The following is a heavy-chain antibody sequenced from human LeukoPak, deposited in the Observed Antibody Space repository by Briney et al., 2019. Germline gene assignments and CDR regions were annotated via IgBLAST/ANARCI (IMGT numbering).Heavy chain of an antibody. D-gene: IGHD4-17*01. CDR1: RFTFSIYI. V-gene: IGHV3-23*01. CDR3: AKDYGDYDADAFDI. CDR2: ISGSGGST. J-gene: IGHJ3*02. Sequence: GGSLRLSCAASRFTFSIYIMNWVRQAPGKGLEWVSGISGSGGSTYYADSVKGRFTISRDNSKNTLYLQMNSLRAEDTAVYYCAKDYGDYDADAFDIWGQGTMVTVSS.